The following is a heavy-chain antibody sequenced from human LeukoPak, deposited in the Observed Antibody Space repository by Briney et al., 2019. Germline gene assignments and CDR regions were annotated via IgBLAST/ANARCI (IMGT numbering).Heavy chain of an antibody. Sequence: PSETLSLTCTVSGGSISSGDYYWSWIRQPPGKGLEWIGYIYHGGSTYYNPSLKSRVTISVDRSKNQFSLKLSSVTAADTAVYYCAREGGSVVPAAISDYWGQGTLVTVSS. CDR2: IYHGGST. CDR1: GGSISSGDYY. V-gene: IGHV4-30-2*01. CDR3: AREGGSVVPAAISDY. J-gene: IGHJ4*02. D-gene: IGHD2-2*01.